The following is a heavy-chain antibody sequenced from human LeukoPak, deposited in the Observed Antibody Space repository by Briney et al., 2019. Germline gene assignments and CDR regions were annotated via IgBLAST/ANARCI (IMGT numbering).Heavy chain of an antibody. CDR2: IGGGSERT. V-gene: IGHV3-23*01. J-gene: IGHJ4*02. CDR1: GFTFSCYA. D-gene: IGHD1-26*01. Sequence: GGSLRLSCTASGFTFSCYAMSWVRQAPGKGLEWVSTIGGGSERTYYADSAKGRFTNSRDNSKNTVYLQMNSLRAEDTAVYYCAKVLSGSQDYWGQGTRVTVFS. CDR3: AKVLSGSQDY.